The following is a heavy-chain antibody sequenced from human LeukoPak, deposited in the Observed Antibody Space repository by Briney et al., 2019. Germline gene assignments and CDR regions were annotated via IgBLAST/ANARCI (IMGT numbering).Heavy chain of an antibody. V-gene: IGHV4-59*01. CDR2: IYYRGST. J-gene: IGHJ4*02. D-gene: IGHD3-22*01. CDR1: GGSISSDN. CDR3: ARLSGYSSGHYYSDY. Sequence: PSETLSLTCTVSGGSISSDNWSWIRQPPGEGLEWIGYIYYRGSTNYNPSLKSRVTISVDTSKNQFSLKLSSVTAADTAVYYCARLSGYSSGHYYSDYWGQGTLVTVSS.